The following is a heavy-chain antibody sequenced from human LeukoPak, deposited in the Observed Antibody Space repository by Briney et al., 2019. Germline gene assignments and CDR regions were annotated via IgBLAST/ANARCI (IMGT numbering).Heavy chain of an antibody. D-gene: IGHD3-16*01. CDR3: ARDLVGGDY. Sequence: GGSLRLSCAASGFTFSSYSMNWVRQAPGKGLEWVSYISSSGSTIYYADSVKGRFTISRDNAKNSLYLQMKSLRAEETAVYYCARDLVGGDYWGQGTLVTVSS. CDR2: ISSSGSTI. V-gene: IGHV3-48*04. J-gene: IGHJ4*02. CDR1: GFTFSSYS.